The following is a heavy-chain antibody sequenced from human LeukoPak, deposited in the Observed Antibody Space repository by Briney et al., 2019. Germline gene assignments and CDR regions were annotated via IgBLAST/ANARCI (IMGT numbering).Heavy chain of an antibody. CDR2: IYYSGST. CDR1: GVSISSSSYY. D-gene: IGHD3-10*01. V-gene: IGHV4-39*07. CDR3: ARGGSGSSYFDY. J-gene: IGHJ4*02. Sequence: SETLSLPCTVSGVSISSSSYYWGWLRQPPGKGLEWIGSIYYSGSTYYNPSLKSRVTISVDTSKNQFSLKLSSVTAADTAVYYCARGGSGSSYFDYWGQGTLVTVSS.